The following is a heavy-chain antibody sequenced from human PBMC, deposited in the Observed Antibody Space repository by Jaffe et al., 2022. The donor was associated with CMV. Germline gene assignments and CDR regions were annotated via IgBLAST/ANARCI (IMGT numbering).Heavy chain of an antibody. Sequence: QVYLVQSGAEVKKPGASMKVSCKASGYTFTNFALQWVRQAPGHRPEWMGWINPGNGDVRYSQKFKGRVAITRDTSANTASMELRGLTSEDTAVYYCARGLGDFWGQGTLVTVSS. CDR3: ARGLGDF. J-gene: IGHJ4*02. CDR2: INPGNGDV. D-gene: IGHD7-27*01. CDR1: GYTFTNFA. V-gene: IGHV1-3*01.